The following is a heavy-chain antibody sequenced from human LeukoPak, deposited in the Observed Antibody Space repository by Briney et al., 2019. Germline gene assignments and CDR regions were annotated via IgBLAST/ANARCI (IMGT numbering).Heavy chain of an antibody. CDR3: ARAAHIIIPAAKSGMDV. CDR1: GGSFSDYY. Sequence: KTSETLSLTCAVYGGSFSDYYWSWIRQPPGKGLEWIGEINHSGSTNYNPSLKSRVTISVDTSKNQFSLKLSSVTAADTAVYFCARAAHIIIPAAKSGMDVWGQGTTVTVSS. J-gene: IGHJ6*02. V-gene: IGHV4-34*01. CDR2: INHSGST. D-gene: IGHD2-2*01.